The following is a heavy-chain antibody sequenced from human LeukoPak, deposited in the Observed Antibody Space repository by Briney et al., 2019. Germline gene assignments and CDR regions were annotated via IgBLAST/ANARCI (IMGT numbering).Heavy chain of an antibody. CDR2: ISWNSGGI. Sequence: PGGSLRLSCAASGFTFDDYAMHWVRQAPGKGLEWVSGISWNSGGIGYADSVKGRFTISRDNAKNSLYLQMISLRAEDTAFYYCAKDSTDWYFDLWGRGTLVTVSS. V-gene: IGHV3-9*01. D-gene: IGHD4-17*01. J-gene: IGHJ2*01. CDR3: AKDSTDWYFDL. CDR1: GFTFDDYA.